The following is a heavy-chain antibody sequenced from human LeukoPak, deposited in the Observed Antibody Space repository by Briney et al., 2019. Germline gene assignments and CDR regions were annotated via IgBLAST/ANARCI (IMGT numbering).Heavy chain of an antibody. Sequence: GGSLRLSYAASGLTFSSYAMSWVRQAPGKGLEWVSAISGSGGSIYYADSVKGRFTISRDNSKNTLYLQMNSLRAEDTAVYYCAKRESSGWYSDWGQGTLVTVSS. CDR3: AKRESSGWYSD. CDR2: ISGSGGSI. J-gene: IGHJ4*02. V-gene: IGHV3-23*01. D-gene: IGHD6-19*01. CDR1: GLTFSSYA.